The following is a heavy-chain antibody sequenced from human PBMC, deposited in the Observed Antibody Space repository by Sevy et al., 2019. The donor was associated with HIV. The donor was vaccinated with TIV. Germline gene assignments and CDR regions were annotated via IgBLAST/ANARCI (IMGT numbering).Heavy chain of an antibody. CDR3: ATAASSSWDFDY. J-gene: IGHJ4*02. D-gene: IGHD6-13*01. CDR1: GYTLTELS. V-gene: IGHV1-24*01. Sequence: ASVKVSCKVSGYTLTELSMHWVRQAPGKELEWMGGFDPEDGETIYAQKFQGRVTMTEDTSTDTAYMELSRLRSEDTAVYYCATAASSSWDFDYWGQGTLVTVSS. CDR2: FDPEDGET.